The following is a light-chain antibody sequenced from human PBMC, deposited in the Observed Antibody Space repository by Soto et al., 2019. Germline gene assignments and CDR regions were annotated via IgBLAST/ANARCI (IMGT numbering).Light chain of an antibody. CDR1: SSDVGTYDF. J-gene: IGLJ1*01. CDR3: SSYAGSNSYV. Sequence: QSVLTQPPSASGSPGQSVTISCTGTSSDVGTYDFVSWYHQHPGKAPKLLIYEVSKRPSGVPDRFSGSKSGNTASLTVSGLQAEDEADYYCSSYAGSNSYVFGTGTQLTVL. CDR2: EVS. V-gene: IGLV2-8*01.